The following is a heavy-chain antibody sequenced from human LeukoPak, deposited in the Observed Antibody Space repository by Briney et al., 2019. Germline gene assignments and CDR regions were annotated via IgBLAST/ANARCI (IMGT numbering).Heavy chain of an antibody. CDR2: INPNDGDT. CDR1: GYTFTDYY. Sequence: GASVKVSCKASGYTFTDYYMHWVRPAPGQGVEWMGWINPNDGDTNYAQKFQGRVTMTRDTSISTAHMEVSRLRSDDTAVYYYARANFLYCSSTTCLFDYWGQGTLVTVSS. V-gene: IGHV1-2*02. CDR3: ARANFLYCSSTTCLFDY. J-gene: IGHJ4*02. D-gene: IGHD2-2*01.